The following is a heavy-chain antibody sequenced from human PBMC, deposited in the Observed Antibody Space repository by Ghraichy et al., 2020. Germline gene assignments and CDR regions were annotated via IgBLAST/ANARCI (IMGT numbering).Heavy chain of an antibody. D-gene: IGHD3-22*01. V-gene: IGHV3-33*01. J-gene: IGHJ4*02. CDR3: AREIDISGWKYFDW. CDR1: GFYFSSYG. Sequence: GGSLRLSCAASGFYFSSYGIHWVRQAPGKGLEWVAVIWVDGSNKYYADSVRGRFTISRDNSKNTVYLQMNSLRAEDTAVYYCAREIDISGWKYFDWWGRGTLVTVSS. CDR2: IWVDGSNK.